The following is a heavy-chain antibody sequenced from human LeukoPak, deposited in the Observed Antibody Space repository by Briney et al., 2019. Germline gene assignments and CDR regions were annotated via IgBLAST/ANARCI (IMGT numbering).Heavy chain of an antibody. CDR1: GYIFTSYW. J-gene: IGHJ3*02. V-gene: IGHV5-51*01. D-gene: IGHD2-2*01. CDR2: IYPGDSDT. Sequence: GESLKISCKGSGYIFTSYWIGWVRQMPGKGLEWMGIIYPGDSDTRYSPSFQGQVTISADKSISTAYLQWSSLKASDTAMYYCARRRIVVVPAAMAAFDIWGQGTMVTVSS. CDR3: ARRRIVVVPAAMAAFDI.